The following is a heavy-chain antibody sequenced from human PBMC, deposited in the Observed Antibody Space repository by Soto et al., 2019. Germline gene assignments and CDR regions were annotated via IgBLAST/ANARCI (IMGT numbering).Heavy chain of an antibody. CDR2: ISAYNGNT. V-gene: IGHV1-18*01. J-gene: IGHJ4*02. Sequence: QVQLVQSGAEVKKPGASVKVSCKASGYTFTSYGISWVRQAPGQGLEWMGWISAYNGNTNYAQKLLGRVTMTTDTSTSTADMELRSLRSDDTAVYYCARVYRITMVRGELSEYWGQGTLVTVSS. CDR1: GYTFTSYG. CDR3: ARVYRITMVRGELSEY. D-gene: IGHD3-10*01.